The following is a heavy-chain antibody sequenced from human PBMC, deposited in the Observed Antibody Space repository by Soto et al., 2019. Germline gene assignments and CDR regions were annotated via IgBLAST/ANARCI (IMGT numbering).Heavy chain of an antibody. CDR2: IYYSGST. CDR3: ARVYYDFWSGYPNWFDP. CDR1: GGSISSGDYY. V-gene: IGHV4-30-4*01. D-gene: IGHD3-3*01. J-gene: IGHJ5*02. Sequence: PSETLSLTCTVSGGSISSGDYYWSWIRQPPGKGLEWIGCIYYSGSTYYNPSLKSRVTISVDTSKNQFSLKLSSVTAADTAVYYCARVYYDFWSGYPNWFDPWGQGTLVTVSS.